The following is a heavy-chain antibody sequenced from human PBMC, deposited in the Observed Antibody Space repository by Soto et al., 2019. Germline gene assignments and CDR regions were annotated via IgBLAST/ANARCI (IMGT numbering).Heavy chain of an antibody. CDR1: GGTFSNFA. CDR2: IIPSFGTT. Sequence: QVQLVQSGAEVKKSGSSVRVSCKASGGTFSNFAISWVRQAPGQGFEWVGGIIPSFGTTNYAQQFQGDVTITADVSTSTAYLELTSLTSEDTAVYYGAREEVAACRGESCYAYNSGRGHFYLYGMDVWGQGTSVTVS. V-gene: IGHV1-69*01. J-gene: IGHJ6*02. D-gene: IGHD2-15*01. CDR3: AREEVAACRGESCYAYNSGRGHFYLYGMDV.